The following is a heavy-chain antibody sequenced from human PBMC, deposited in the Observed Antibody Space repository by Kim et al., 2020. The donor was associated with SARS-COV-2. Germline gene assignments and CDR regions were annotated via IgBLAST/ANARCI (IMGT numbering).Heavy chain of an antibody. V-gene: IGHV3-23*01. D-gene: IGHD3-22*01. J-gene: IGHJ1*01. CDR1: GFTFSSYA. CDR2: ISGSGGST. Sequence: GGSLRLSCAASGFTFSSYAMSWVRQAPGKGLEWVSAISGSGGSTYYADSVKGRFTISRDNSKNTLYLQMNSLRAEDTAVYYCAKVKADTSSGYYYDRYFQHWGQGTLVTVSS. CDR3: AKVKADTSSGYYYDRYFQH.